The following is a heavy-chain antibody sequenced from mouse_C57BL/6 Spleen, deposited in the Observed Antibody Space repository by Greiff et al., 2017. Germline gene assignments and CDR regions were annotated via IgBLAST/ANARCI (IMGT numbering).Heavy chain of an antibody. Sequence: VKLVEPGAELVKPGASVKMSCKASGYTFTSYWITWVKQRPGQGLEWIGDIYPGSGSTNYNEKFKSKATLTVDTSSSTAYMQLSSLTSEDSAVYYCARDGKEGNFDYWGQGTTLTVSS. V-gene: IGHV1-55*01. CDR2: IYPGSGST. CDR3: ARDGKEGNFDY. D-gene: IGHD2-1*01. J-gene: IGHJ2*01. CDR1: GYTFTSYW.